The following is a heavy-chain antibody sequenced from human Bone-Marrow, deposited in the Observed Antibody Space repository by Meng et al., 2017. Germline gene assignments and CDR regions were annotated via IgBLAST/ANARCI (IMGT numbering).Heavy chain of an antibody. CDR3: ARVKLIRGKRGYFDL. V-gene: IGHV4-34*01. CDR1: GASFGGYY. Sequence: VQLRRWGAGMLQPSGALSPPFAVDGASFGGYYWSWIRQPPGKGLEWIGEINHSGSTNYSPSLKSRVTISVDTSKNQFSLKLSSVTAADTAVYYCARVKLIRGKRGYFDLWGRGTLVTVSS. D-gene: IGHD3-10*01. CDR2: INHSGST. J-gene: IGHJ2*01.